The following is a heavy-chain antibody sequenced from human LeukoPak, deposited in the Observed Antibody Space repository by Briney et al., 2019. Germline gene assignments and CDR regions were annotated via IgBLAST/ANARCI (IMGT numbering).Heavy chain of an antibody. CDR1: GFPFSRYW. J-gene: IGHJ3*02. Sequence: PGGSLRLSCVPSGFPFSRYWMSWLRQAPGKGLEWVANTKRDGSEKYYVDSVKGRFTISRDNARKSLYLQMKSLRVEDMAVYYCARRKSSGYKDDAFDIWGQGTMVTVSS. D-gene: IGHD3-22*01. CDR3: ARRKSSGYKDDAFDI. V-gene: IGHV3-7*01. CDR2: TKRDGSEK.